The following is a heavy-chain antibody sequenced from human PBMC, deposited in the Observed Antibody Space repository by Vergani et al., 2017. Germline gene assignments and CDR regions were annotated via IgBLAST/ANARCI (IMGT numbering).Heavy chain of an antibody. J-gene: IGHJ6*03. D-gene: IGHD3-3*01. Sequence: QVQLVQSGAEVKTPGASVKVSCKASGYTFTSYDINWVRQATGQGLEWMGWMNPNSGNTGYAQKFQGRVTMTRKTSISTAYMELSSLRSEDTAVYYCARDGGYDFWSGYLNYYYYYMDVWGKGTTVTVSS. V-gene: IGHV1-8*01. CDR3: ARDGGYDFWSGYLNYYYYYMDV. CDR1: GYTFTSYD. CDR2: MNPNSGNT.